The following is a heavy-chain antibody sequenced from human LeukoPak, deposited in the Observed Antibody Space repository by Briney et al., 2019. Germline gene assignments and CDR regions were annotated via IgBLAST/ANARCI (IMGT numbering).Heavy chain of an antibody. V-gene: IGHV4-61*01. Sequence: PSETLSLTCTVSGVFVSSGSYYWSWIRQPPGKGLEWIGYIYYSGSTNYNPSLKSRVTISVDTSKNQFSLKLSSVTAADTAVYYCARGQFGEGDPWGQGTLVTVSS. CDR2: IYYSGST. CDR3: ARGQFGEGDP. CDR1: GVFVSSGSYY. D-gene: IGHD3-10*01. J-gene: IGHJ5*02.